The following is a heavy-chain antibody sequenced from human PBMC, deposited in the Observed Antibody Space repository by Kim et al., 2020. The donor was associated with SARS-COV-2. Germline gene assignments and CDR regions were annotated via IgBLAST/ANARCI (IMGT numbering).Heavy chain of an antibody. CDR2: IYYSGST. CDR3: ARAGIAVASPWVWDP. V-gene: IGHV4-59*01. J-gene: IGHJ5*02. CDR1: GGSISSYY. D-gene: IGHD6-19*01. Sequence: SETLSLTCTVSGGSISSYYWSWIRQPPGKGLEWIGYIYYSGSTNYNPSLKSRVTISVDTSKNQFSLKLSSVTAADTAVYYCARAGIAVASPWVWDPWGQGTLVTVSS.